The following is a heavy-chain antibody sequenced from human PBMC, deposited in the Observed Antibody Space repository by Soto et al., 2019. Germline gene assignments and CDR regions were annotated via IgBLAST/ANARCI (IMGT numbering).Heavy chain of an antibody. V-gene: IGHV3-53*01. J-gene: IGHJ6*02. CDR2: IYKGGGT. CDR3: ARVTFPPQGTLPCGMDV. Sequence: GGSLRLSCAASGFTVNSHYMSWVRQGPGKGLEWVSVIYKGGGTFYADSVKGRFTISRDNSKNTVFLQMNSLRAEDTAVYYCARVTFPPQGTLPCGMDVWGQGTTVTVSS. D-gene: IGHD1-1*01. CDR1: GFTVNSHY.